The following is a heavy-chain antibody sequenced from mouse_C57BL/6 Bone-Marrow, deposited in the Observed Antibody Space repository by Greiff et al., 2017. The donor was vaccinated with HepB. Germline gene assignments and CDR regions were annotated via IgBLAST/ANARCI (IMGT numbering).Heavy chain of an antibody. V-gene: IGHV5-2*01. Sequence: EVKVVESGGGLVQPGESLKLSCESNEYEFPSHDMSWVRKTPEKRLELVAAINSDGGSTYYPDTMERRFIISRDNTKKTLYLQMSSLRSEDTALYYCARHGGYDGHWYFDVWGTGTTVTVSS. D-gene: IGHD2-2*01. CDR2: INSDGGST. J-gene: IGHJ1*03. CDR1: EYEFPSHD. CDR3: ARHGGYDGHWYFDV.